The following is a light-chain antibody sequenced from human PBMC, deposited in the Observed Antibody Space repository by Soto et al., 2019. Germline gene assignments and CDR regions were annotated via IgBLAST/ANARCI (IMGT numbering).Light chain of an antibody. V-gene: IGKV1-33*01. CDR2: DAS. J-gene: IGKJ5*01. CDR3: QHYDHLPIT. Sequence: DIQRGRCRSSLSGSVGERVTISCQARQDITNYLNWYQQKPGKAPRLLLYDASSLETGVPSRFSGSGSGTDFTFNISSLQPEDIATYYCQHYDHLPITFGQGTRLEIK. CDR1: QDITNY.